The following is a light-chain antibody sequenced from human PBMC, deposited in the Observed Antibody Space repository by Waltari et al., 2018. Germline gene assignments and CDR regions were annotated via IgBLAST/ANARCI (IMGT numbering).Light chain of an antibody. CDR1: QSISSW. Sequence: DIQMTQSPSTLSASVGDRVTITCRASQSISSWLAWYPQKPGKAPKLLIYDASSLESGVPSRFSGSGSGTEFTLAISSLQPDDFATYYCQQYNSHETFGQGTKVEIK. V-gene: IGKV1-5*01. CDR3: QQYNSHET. CDR2: DAS. J-gene: IGKJ1*01.